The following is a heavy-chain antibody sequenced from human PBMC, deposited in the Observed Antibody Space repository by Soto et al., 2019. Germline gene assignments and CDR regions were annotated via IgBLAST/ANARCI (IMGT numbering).Heavy chain of an antibody. Sequence: PSPSLSPSCTVSNGSLRSNKCSWILQSPGKGLEWIGNIHYSGSTNYNHSLKSRVTMSVDTSKNQFTLKLSSVTAADTGVYFCARPFMVPVDFFDYWGQGTLVTVSS. D-gene: IGHD3-10*01. J-gene: IGHJ4*02. CDR3: ARPFMVPVDFFDY. CDR1: NGSLRSNK. CDR2: IHYSGST. V-gene: IGHV4-59*01.